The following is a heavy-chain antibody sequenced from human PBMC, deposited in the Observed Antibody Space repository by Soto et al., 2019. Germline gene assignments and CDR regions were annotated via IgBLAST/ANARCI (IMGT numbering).Heavy chain of an antibody. CDR2: LIPAVSQA. J-gene: IGHJ5*02. CDR3: AGGAVHTPTWMGA. D-gene: IGHD2-15*01. CDR1: GGAFSGYT. Sequence: QVQLVQSGAEVKKPGSSMKVSCKASGGAFSGYTFNWVRQAPGQGLEWMGRLIPAVSQANNAQKFQGRLTITADESASTVYLDLTSLTSEDTAVYFCAGGAVHTPTWMGAWGQGTLVTVSS. V-gene: IGHV1-69*08.